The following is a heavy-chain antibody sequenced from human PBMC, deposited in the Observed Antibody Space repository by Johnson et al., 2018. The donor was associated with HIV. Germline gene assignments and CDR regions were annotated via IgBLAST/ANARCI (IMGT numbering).Heavy chain of an antibody. V-gene: IGHV3-66*02. CDR1: GFTVSSNY. D-gene: IGHD1-26*01. CDR2: IYRGGST. J-gene: IGHJ3*02. CDR3: ARDLSGSSTVLSDAFDI. Sequence: VESGGGLVQPGGSLRLSCAASGFTVSSNYMSWVRQAPGKGLEWVSVIYRGGSTYYADSVKGRFTISRDNSKNPLYLQMNSLRAEDTAVYYCARDLSGSSTVLSDAFDIWGQGTMVTVSS.